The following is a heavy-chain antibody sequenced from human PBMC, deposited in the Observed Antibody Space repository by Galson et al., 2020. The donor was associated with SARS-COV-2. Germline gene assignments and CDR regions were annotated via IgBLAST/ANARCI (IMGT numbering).Heavy chain of an antibody. D-gene: IGHD6-13*01. J-gene: IGHJ6*04. CDR1: GFTVSSNY. CDR3: AREVRGNV. CDR2: IYSGGST. V-gene: IGHV3-53*01. Sequence: GESLKISCAASGFTVSSNYMSWVRQAPGKGLEWVSVIYSGGSTYYADSVKGRFTISRDNSKNTPYLQMNSLRAEDTAVYYCAREVRGNVWGKGTTVTVSS.